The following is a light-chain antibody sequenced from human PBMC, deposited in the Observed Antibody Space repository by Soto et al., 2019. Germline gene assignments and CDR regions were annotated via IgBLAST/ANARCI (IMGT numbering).Light chain of an antibody. CDR1: HSVSSD. Sequence: EIVLTQSPVPLSLSPGERATLSCRASHSVSSDLLWYQQKPGQSPRLLISDASNRAPGIPARFSGSGSGTDFILAISSLEPEDFAVYYCQQRNRWPLTFGGGTRVEIK. V-gene: IGKV3-11*01. J-gene: IGKJ4*01. CDR2: DAS. CDR3: QQRNRWPLT.